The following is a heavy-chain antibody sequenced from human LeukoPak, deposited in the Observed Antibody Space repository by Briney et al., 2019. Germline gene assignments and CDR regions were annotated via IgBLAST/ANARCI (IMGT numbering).Heavy chain of an antibody. J-gene: IGHJ4*02. CDR1: NGSISSGRYY. V-gene: IGHV4-61*02. CDR2: IFPSGSA. Sequence: SETLSLTCTVSNGSISSGRYYWSWIRRPAGKGLEWIGRIFPSGSANYSPSLKSRVTISVDTSKNQFSLILNSVTAADTAVYYCARQAPLDGDFDFWGQGTLVTVSS. D-gene: IGHD3/OR15-3a*01. CDR3: ARQAPLDGDFDF.